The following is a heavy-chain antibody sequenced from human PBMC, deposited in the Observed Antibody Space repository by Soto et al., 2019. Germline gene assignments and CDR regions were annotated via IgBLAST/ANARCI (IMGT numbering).Heavy chain of an antibody. V-gene: IGHV1-2*02. Sequence: ASVKVSCKASGYTFTGYYMHWVRQAPGQGLEWMGWINPNSGGTNYAQKFQGRVTMTRDTSISTAYMELSRLRSDDTAVYYCARVPRNLNPANFDYWGQGTLVTVCS. J-gene: IGHJ4*02. CDR3: ARVPRNLNPANFDY. CDR2: INPNSGGT. CDR1: GYTFTGYY. D-gene: IGHD1-7*01.